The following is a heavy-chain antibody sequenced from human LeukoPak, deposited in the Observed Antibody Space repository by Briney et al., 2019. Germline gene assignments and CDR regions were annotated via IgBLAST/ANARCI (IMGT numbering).Heavy chain of an antibody. D-gene: IGHD3-16*01. CDR3: ARPGLRVSGSFNF. CDR2: INPNSGGT. CDR1: GYTFTGYY. Sequence: GASVKVSCKASGYTFTGYYVHWVRQAPGQGLEWMGWINPNSGGTNYAQKFQGRVTMTRDTSINTAYMEVSRLSSDDTAVYYCARPGLRVSGSFNFWGQGTLVTVSS. V-gene: IGHV1-2*02. J-gene: IGHJ4*02.